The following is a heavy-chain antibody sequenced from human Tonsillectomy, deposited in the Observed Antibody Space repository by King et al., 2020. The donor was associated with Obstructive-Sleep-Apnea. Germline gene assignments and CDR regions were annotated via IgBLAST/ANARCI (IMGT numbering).Heavy chain of an antibody. CDR2: IGTAGDT. Sequence: QLVQSGGGLVQPGGSLRLSCAASGFTFSSYDMHWVRQATGKGLEWVSAIGTAGDTYYPGSVKGRFTISRENAKNSLYLQMNSLRAGDTAVYYCARTLSPGVIDPWGQGTLVTVSS. CDR3: ARTLSPGVIDP. D-gene: IGHD3-3*01. V-gene: IGHV3-13*04. CDR1: GFTFSSYD. J-gene: IGHJ5*02.